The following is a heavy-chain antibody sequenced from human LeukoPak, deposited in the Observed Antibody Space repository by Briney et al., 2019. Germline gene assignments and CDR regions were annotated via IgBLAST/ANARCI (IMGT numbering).Heavy chain of an antibody. CDR2: ISGSGGST. CDR3: AKDRDSVYYYDSSGYYYFDY. D-gene: IGHD3-22*01. CDR1: GFTFSSYA. V-gene: IGHV3-23*01. Sequence: GGSVRLSCAASGFTFSSYAMSWVRQAPGKGLEWVSAISGSGGSTYYADSVKGRFTISRDNSKNTLYLQMNSLRAEDTAVYYCAKDRDSVYYYDSSGYYYFDYWGQGTLVTVSS. J-gene: IGHJ4*02.